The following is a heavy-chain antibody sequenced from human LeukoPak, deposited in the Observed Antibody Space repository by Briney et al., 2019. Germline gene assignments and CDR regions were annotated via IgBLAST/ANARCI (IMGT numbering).Heavy chain of an antibody. V-gene: IGHV3-48*01. CDR2: ISGSSATI. CDR3: ARDGEVDLDY. CDR1: GFTFSGYG. Sequence: GGSLRLSCAASGFTFSGYGMHWVRQAPGKGLEWISYISGSSATIYYADSVKGRFTISRDNSKNSLFLQIHSLRADDTAVYYCARDGEVDLDYWGQGTRVTVSS. D-gene: IGHD2-2*01. J-gene: IGHJ4*02.